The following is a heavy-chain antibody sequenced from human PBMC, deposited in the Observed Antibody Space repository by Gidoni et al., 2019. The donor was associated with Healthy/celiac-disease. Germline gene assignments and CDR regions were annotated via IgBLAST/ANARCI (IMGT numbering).Heavy chain of an antibody. V-gene: IGHV2-5*01. CDR1: GFPLSTSGVG. CDR3: AHRPSSPREVGATPFDY. Sequence: QITLKESGPTLVKPTQTLTLTCTFPGFPLSTSGVGVGWFRQPPGKALEWLALIYWNDDNRYSPSLKSRLTITKDTSKNQVVLTMTNMDPVDTATYYCAHRPSSPREVGATPFDYWGQGTLVTVSS. CDR2: IYWNDDN. J-gene: IGHJ4*02. D-gene: IGHD1-26*01.